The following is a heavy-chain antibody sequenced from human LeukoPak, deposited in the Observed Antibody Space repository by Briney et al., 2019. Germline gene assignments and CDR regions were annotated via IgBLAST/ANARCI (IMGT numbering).Heavy chain of an antibody. D-gene: IGHD3-22*01. CDR1: GGSISSSGYS. V-gene: IGHV4-39*01. Sequence: SETLSLTCTVCGGSISSSGYSWGWFRLPPGKGLEWIGSIYYSGNTYYNLSLKSRVTITVDTYNNQLFLKLRSVPAADTAVYYCARRGYYDSSCDYYDVSFDYWGQGTLVTVSS. CDR3: ARRGYYDSSCDYYDVSFDY. J-gene: IGHJ4*02. CDR2: IYYSGNT.